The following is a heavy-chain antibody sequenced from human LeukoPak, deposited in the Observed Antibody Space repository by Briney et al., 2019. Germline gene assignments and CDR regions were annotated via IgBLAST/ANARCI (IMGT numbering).Heavy chain of an antibody. CDR3: ARPYCSSTSCYGYFDY. D-gene: IGHD2-2*01. J-gene: IGHJ4*02. V-gene: IGHV5-51*01. CDR2: IYPGDSDT. CDR1: GYSFTSSW. Sequence: GESLKISCKGSGYSFTSSWIGWVRQMPGKGLEWMGIIYPGDSDTRYSPSFQGQVTISADKSISTAYLQWSSLKASDTAMYYCARPYCSSTSCYGYFDYWGQGTLVTVSS.